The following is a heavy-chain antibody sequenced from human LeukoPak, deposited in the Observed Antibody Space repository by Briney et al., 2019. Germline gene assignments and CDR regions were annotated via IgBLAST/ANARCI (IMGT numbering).Heavy chain of an antibody. J-gene: IGHJ4*01. CDR1: GYSYPTYW. CDR2: IYPGDSDT. Sequence: GESLKISCKGSGYSYPTYWIGWVRQMPGRGLEWMGIIYPGDSDTRYSPSFQGQVTISVDKSISTAYLQWSSLKASDTAMYCCARAGGPYSNSDYWGQGTLVTVSS. CDR3: ARAGGPYSNSDY. D-gene: IGHD6-13*01. V-gene: IGHV5-51*01.